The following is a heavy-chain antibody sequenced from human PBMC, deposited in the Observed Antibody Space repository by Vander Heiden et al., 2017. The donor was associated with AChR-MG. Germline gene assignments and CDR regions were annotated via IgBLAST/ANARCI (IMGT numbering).Heavy chain of an antibody. CDR1: GGTFSSYA. V-gene: IGHV1-69*01. CDR3: ARDESHYGSGTPQKKNYYYYYGMDV. Sequence: QVQLVQSGAEVKKPGSSVKVSCKASGGTFSSYAISWVRQAPGQGLEWMGGIIPIFGTANYAQKFQGRVTITADESTSTAYMELSSLRSEDTAVYYCARDESHYGSGTPQKKNYYYYYGMDVWGQGTTVTVSS. D-gene: IGHD3-10*01. J-gene: IGHJ6*02. CDR2: IIPIFGTA.